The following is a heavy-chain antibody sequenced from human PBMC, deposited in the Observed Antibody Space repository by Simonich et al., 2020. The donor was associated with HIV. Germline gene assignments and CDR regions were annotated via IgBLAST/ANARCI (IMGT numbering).Heavy chain of an antibody. CDR1: GYTFTSYY. Sequence: QVQLVPSGAEVKKPGASVKVSCKASGYTFTSYYMHWVRQAPGQGLEWMGWINPNSGGTNYEQKVQGRVTMTRDTSISTAYMELSRLRADDTAVYYCAGVVYSSSWYDYWGQGTLVTVSS. CDR3: AGVVYSSSWYDY. V-gene: IGHV1-2*02. J-gene: IGHJ4*02. D-gene: IGHD6-13*01. CDR2: INPNSGGT.